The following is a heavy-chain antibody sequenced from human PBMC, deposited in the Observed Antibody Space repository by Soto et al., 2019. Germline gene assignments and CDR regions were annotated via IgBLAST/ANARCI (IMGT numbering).Heavy chain of an antibody. J-gene: IGHJ6*02. D-gene: IGHD5-12*01. CDR3: ARDRATRRYGMDV. V-gene: IGHV3-53*01. Sequence: GGSLRLSCAASGFTVSSNYMSWVRQAPGKGLEWVSVIYSGGITYYADSVKGRFTISRDNSKNTLYLQMNSLRAEDTAVYYCARDRATRRYGMDVWGQGTTVTVSS. CDR2: IYSGGIT. CDR1: GFTVSSNY.